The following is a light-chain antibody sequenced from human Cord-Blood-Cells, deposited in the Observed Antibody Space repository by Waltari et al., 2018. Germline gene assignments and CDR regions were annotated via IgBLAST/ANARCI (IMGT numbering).Light chain of an antibody. V-gene: IGLV2-14*01. CDR2: EVS. CDR1: SSDVGGYNY. J-gene: IGLJ2*01. CDR3: SSYTSSSTLVV. Sequence: QSALTQPASVSGSPGPSITISCTGPSSDVGGYNYVSWYQQHPGKAPKLMIYEVSKRPSGVSNRFSGSKSGNTASLTISGLQAEDEADYYCSSYTSSSTLVVFGGGTKLTVL.